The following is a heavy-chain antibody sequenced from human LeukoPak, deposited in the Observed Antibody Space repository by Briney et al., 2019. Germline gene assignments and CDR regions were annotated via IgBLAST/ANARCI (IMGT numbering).Heavy chain of an antibody. CDR2: INPNSGGT. CDR1: RYTFTGYY. J-gene: IGHJ6*02. D-gene: IGHD6-19*01. Sequence: ASVKVSCKASRYTFTGYYMHWVRQAPGQGLEWMGWINPNSGGTNYAQKFQGRVTMTRDTSISTAYMELSRLRSDDTAVYYCARECIAVAGSHYYYYYGMDVWGQGTTVTVSS. V-gene: IGHV1-2*02. CDR3: ARECIAVAGSHYYYYYGMDV.